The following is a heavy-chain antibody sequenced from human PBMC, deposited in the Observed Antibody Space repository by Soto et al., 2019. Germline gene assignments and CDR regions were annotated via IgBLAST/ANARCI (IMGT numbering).Heavy chain of an antibody. CDR3: ARDTPLGYCSSTSCSPSNWFDP. Sequence: SVKVSCKASGGTFSSYTISWVRQAPGQGLEWMGRIIPILGIANYAQKFQGRVTITADKSTSTAYMELSSLRSEDTAVYYCARDTPLGYCSSTSCSPSNWFDPWGQGTLVTVSS. CDR2: IIPILGIA. J-gene: IGHJ5*02. D-gene: IGHD2-2*01. V-gene: IGHV1-69*04. CDR1: GGTFSSYT.